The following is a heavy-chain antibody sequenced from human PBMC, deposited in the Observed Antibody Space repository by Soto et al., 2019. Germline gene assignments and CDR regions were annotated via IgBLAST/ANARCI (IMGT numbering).Heavy chain of an antibody. CDR3: ARRHSSDWYNDP. D-gene: IGHD6-19*01. V-gene: IGHV1-3*01. CDR1: GYSFTKYA. J-gene: IGHJ5*02. Sequence: ASVKVSCKASGYSFTKYAIHWVRLAPGQRLEWMGWINGGNDNTKYSQKFQGRVTITRDTSASTVYMELSSLRSEDTAVYYCARRHSSDWYNDPWGQGTLVTVSS. CDR2: INGGNDNT.